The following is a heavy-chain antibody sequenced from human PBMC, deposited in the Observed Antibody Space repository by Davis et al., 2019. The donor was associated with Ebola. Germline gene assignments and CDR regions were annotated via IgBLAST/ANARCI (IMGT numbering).Heavy chain of an antibody. CDR3: ARQSLDFDY. Sequence: SETLSLTCAVYGGSFSSYYWAWIRQPPGKGLEWIANIHHSGTTFYNPSLKSRVTISVDTSKNQFSLKLNSVTAADTALYHCARQSLDFDYWGQGILVTVSS. V-gene: IGHV4-34*01. CDR1: GGSFSSYY. CDR2: IHHSGTT. J-gene: IGHJ4*02.